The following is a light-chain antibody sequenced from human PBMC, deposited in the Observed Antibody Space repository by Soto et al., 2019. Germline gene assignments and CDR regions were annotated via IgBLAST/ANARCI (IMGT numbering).Light chain of an antibody. J-gene: IGLJ1*01. V-gene: IGLV2-14*01. Sequence: QSVLTQPASLSGSPGQSITISCTGTSSDIGGSKYVSWYQQHPGKAPKLMIYEVTYRPSGVSDRFSGSKSGNTASPTVSGLQAEDEADYYCSSYTSSGTLYVFGTGTKVTVL. CDR3: SSYTSSGTLYV. CDR1: SSDIGGSKY. CDR2: EVT.